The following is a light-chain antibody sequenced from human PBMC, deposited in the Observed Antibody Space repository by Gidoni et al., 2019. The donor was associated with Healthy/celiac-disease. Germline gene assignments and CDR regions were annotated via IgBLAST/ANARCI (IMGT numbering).Light chain of an antibody. Sequence: EIVLTQYPATLSLSPGERATLSCRASPSVSSYLAWYQQKPGQAPRLLIYDASNRATGIPARFSGRWSGTDFTLTISRLEPEDFAVYYCQQRSNWPSLTCGGGTKVEIK. CDR3: QQRSNWPSLT. J-gene: IGKJ4*01. CDR1: PSVSSY. V-gene: IGKV3-11*01. CDR2: DAS.